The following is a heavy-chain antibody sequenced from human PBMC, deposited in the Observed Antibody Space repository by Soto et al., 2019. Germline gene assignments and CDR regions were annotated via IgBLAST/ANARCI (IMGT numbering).Heavy chain of an antibody. J-gene: IGHJ4*02. CDR3: ARESEDLTSNFDY. Sequence: PGGSLRLSCAACGFTFTRYSMNWVPQAPGKGLEWVSSISSTTNYIYYGDSMKGRFTISRDNAKNSLYLEMNSLRAEDTAVYYCARESEDLTSNFDYWGQGTLVTVSS. CDR2: ISSTTNYI. V-gene: IGHV3-21*06. CDR1: GFTFTRYS.